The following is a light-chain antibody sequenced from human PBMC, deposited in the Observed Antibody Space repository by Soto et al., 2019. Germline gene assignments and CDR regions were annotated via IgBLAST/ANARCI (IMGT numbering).Light chain of an antibody. CDR3: QQFGSSVT. V-gene: IGKV3-20*01. Sequence: EIVLTQSPGPLSLSPGERATLSWRASQSVSSTYLAWYQQKPGQAPRLLIYRTSTRATGIPDRFSGSGSGTDFTLTISRLEPEDFAVYYCQQFGSSVTFGQGTRLEIK. CDR1: QSVSSTY. CDR2: RTS. J-gene: IGKJ5*01.